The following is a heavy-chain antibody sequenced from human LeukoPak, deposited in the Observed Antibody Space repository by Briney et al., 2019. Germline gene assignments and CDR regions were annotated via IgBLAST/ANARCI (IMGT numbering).Heavy chain of an antibody. V-gene: IGHV1-18*01. CDR3: ARLIAVAGTGLRDY. Sequence: ASVKVSCKASGYTFTSYGISWVRQAPGQGLEWMGWISAYNGNTNYAQKLQGRVTMTRNTSISTAYMELSSLRSEDTAVYYCARLIAVAGTGLRDYWGQGTLVTVSS. CDR1: GYTFTSYG. J-gene: IGHJ4*02. CDR2: ISAYNGNT. D-gene: IGHD6-19*01.